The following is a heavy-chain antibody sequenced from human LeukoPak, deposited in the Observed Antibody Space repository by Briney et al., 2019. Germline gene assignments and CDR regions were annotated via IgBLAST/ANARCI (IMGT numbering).Heavy chain of an antibody. V-gene: IGHV3-21*01. Sequence: GGSLRLSCAASGFTFSSYSMNWVRQAPGKGLEWVSSISSSSSYIYYADSVKGRFTISRDNAKNSLYLQMNSLRAEDTAVYYCARGRSGSYLHYFDYWGQETLVTVSS. D-gene: IGHD1-26*01. J-gene: IGHJ4*02. CDR2: ISSSSSYI. CDR1: GFTFSSYS. CDR3: ARGRSGSYLHYFDY.